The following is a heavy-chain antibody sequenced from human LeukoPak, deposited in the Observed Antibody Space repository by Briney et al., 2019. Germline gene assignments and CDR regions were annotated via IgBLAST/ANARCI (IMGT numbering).Heavy chain of an antibody. CDR1: GFTFSSYA. D-gene: IGHD4-17*01. J-gene: IGHJ4*02. Sequence: GGSLRLSCAASGFTFSSYAMSWVRQAPGKGLEWVSVISGSGGSTYYADSVKGRFTISRDNSKNTLYLQMNSLRAEDTAVYYCAREGSPYDYGDYGGEYYFDYWGQGTLVTVSS. CDR3: AREGSPYDYGDYGGEYYFDY. CDR2: ISGSGGST. V-gene: IGHV3-23*01.